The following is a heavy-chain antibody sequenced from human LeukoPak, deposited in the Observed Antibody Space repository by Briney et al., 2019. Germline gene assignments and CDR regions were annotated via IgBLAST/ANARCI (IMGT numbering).Heavy chain of an antibody. Sequence: SETLSLTRTVSGNSISSYYWSWIRQPPGKGLEWIGYSHSSGSTNYNPSLKSRVIISVDSSKNQFSLKVNSVTAADTAVYYCARDARDARYGDYSYHYGMDVWGQGTTVTVSS. CDR3: ARDARDARYGDYSYHYGMDV. J-gene: IGHJ6*02. D-gene: IGHD4-17*01. CDR2: SHSSGST. CDR1: GNSISSYY. V-gene: IGHV4-59*01.